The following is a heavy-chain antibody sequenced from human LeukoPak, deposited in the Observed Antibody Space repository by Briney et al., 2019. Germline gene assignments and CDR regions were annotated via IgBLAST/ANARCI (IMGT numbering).Heavy chain of an antibody. CDR3: ARAYYHDSSDYYFPLDY. CDR1: GYTFTSYD. J-gene: IGHJ4*02. Sequence: GASVKVSCKASGYTFTSYDINWVRQATGQGLEWMGWMNPNSGNTAYAQEFQGRVTMTRDTSTSTVYMELSSLRSEDTAVYYCARAYYHDSSDYYFPLDYWGQGTLVTVSS. CDR2: MNPNSGNT. D-gene: IGHD3-22*01. V-gene: IGHV1-8*02.